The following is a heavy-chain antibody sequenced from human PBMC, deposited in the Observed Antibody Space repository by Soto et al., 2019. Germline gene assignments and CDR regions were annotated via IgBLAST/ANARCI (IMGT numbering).Heavy chain of an antibody. J-gene: IGHJ4*02. V-gene: IGHV4-34*01. CDR1: GGSFSGYY. Sequence: QVQLQQWGAGLFKPSETLSLTCAVYGGSFSGYYWSWIRQPPGKGLEWIGEINHSGSTNYNPSLKSRFTISVDTSKNQFSLKLSSVTAADTAVYYCARDTRQQPAFDYWGQGTLVTVSS. CDR3: ARDTRQQPAFDY. CDR2: INHSGST. D-gene: IGHD6-13*01.